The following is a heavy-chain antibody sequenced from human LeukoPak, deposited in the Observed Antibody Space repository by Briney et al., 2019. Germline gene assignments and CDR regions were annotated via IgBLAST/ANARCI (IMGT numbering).Heavy chain of an antibody. D-gene: IGHD7-27*01. Sequence: GGSLRLSCAASGFTFNSFFLNWVRLTPGRELEWVACISQDGSETFYMDSVRGRFTISRDNTKKSLYLQMDSLRAEDTAVYFCVRDLGHSRHYFEYWGQGALVTVYS. J-gene: IGHJ4*02. CDR1: GFTFNSFF. CDR3: VRDLGHSRHYFEY. V-gene: IGHV3-7*01. CDR2: ISQDGSET.